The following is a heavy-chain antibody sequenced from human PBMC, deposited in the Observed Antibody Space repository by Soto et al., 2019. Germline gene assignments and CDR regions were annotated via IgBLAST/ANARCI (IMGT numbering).Heavy chain of an antibody. J-gene: IGHJ4*02. D-gene: IGHD6-6*01. CDR3: ARAPKVSGSSQTRPDF. V-gene: IGHV6-1*01. CDR2: TYYRSKWYN. Sequence: SQTLSLTCAISGDSVSGNSAAWNWIRQSPSRGLEWLGRTYYRSKWYNDYAVSVKSRITVTPDTSKKQFSLNLASVSAADTAVYYCARAPKVSGSSQTRPDFWGQGTLVTVSS. CDR1: GDSVSGNSAA.